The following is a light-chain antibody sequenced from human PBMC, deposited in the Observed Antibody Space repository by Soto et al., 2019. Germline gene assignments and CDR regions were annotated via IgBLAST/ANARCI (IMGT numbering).Light chain of an antibody. CDR2: GAS. V-gene: IGKV3-15*01. J-gene: IGKJ1*01. CDR3: QQYNNWPRT. Sequence: EIVITQSPATLYVSPGERATLSCRASQSVSSNLAWYPQKPGQAPRVLIYGASTRATGIPAMFSGSGAGTECTLTISSLQSEDVEVAYCQQYNNWPRTFGQGTKVDIK. CDR1: QSVSSN.